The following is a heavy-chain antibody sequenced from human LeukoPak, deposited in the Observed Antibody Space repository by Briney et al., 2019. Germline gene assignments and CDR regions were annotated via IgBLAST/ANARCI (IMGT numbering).Heavy chain of an antibody. V-gene: IGHV1-24*01. J-gene: IGHJ4*02. CDR2: FDPEDGET. CDR1: GYTLTELS. CDR3: ARAHGDQYYFDY. D-gene: IGHD4-17*01. Sequence: ASVKVSCKVSGYTLTELSMHWVRQAPGKGLEWMGGFDPEDGETIYAQKFQGRVTMTEDTSTDTAYMELSSLRSEDTAVYYCARAHGDQYYFDYWGQGTLVTVSS.